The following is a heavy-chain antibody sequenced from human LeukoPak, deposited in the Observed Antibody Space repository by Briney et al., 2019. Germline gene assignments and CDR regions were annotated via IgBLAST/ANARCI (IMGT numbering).Heavy chain of an antibody. CDR1: GFTFSSYA. V-gene: IGHV3-30*04. J-gene: IGHJ2*01. CDR2: ISYDGSNK. D-gene: IGHD4-17*01. Sequence: GGSLRLSCAASGFTFSSYAMHWVRQAPGKGLEGVAVISYDGSNKYYADSVKGRFTISRDNSRNTLYLQMNSLRAEDTAVYYCARGSMTTVTQTRLGYFDLWGRGTLVTVSS. CDR3: ARGSMTTVTQTRLGYFDL.